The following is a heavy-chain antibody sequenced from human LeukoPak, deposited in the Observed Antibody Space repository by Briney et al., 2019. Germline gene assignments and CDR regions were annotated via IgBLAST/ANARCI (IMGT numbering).Heavy chain of an antibody. CDR1: GGSISSYY. D-gene: IGHD2-15*01. V-gene: IGHV4-59*01. CDR2: IYYSGST. CDR3: ARWEVAATMRWFDP. J-gene: IGHJ5*02. Sequence: SETLSLTCTVSGGSISSYYWSWIRQPPGKGLEWIGYIYYSGSTNYNPSLKSRVTISVDTSKNQFSLKLSSVTAADTAVYYCARWEVAATMRWFDPWGQGTLVTVSS.